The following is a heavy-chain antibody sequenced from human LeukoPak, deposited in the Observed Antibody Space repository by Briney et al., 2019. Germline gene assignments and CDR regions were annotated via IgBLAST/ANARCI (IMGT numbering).Heavy chain of an antibody. V-gene: IGHV3-21*01. CDR2: ISSSSSYI. J-gene: IGHJ4*02. D-gene: IGHD6-19*01. CDR3: ARDKVSTGRIAVAGTGEFDY. CDR1: GFTFSSYS. Sequence: GGSLRLSCAASGFTFSSYSMNWVRQAPGKGLEWVSSISSSSSYIYYADSVKGRFTISRDNAKNSLYLQMNGLRAEDTAVYYCARDKVSTGRIAVAGTGEFDYWGQGTLVTVSS.